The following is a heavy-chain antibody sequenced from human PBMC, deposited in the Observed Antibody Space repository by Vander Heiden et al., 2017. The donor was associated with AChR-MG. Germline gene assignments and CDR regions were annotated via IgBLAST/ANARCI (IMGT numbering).Heavy chain of an antibody. CDR1: GFTFSRYA. V-gene: IGHV3-23*01. CDR3: AKDRARGGYAEIFDY. CDR2: MSGSGGST. J-gene: IGHJ4*02. Sequence: EAQLLESGGGLVQPGRSLRLPCAASGFTFSRYAICWVTQAPGKGMEWVSAMSGSGGSTYYADSVKGRFTISRDNSKNTLYLQMNSLRAEDTAVYYCAKDRARGGYAEIFDYWGQGTLVTVSS. D-gene: IGHD5-12*01.